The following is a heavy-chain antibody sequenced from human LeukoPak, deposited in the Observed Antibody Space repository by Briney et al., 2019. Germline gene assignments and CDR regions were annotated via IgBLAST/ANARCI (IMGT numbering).Heavy chain of an antibody. J-gene: IGHJ6*03. CDR3: ARDGGSGYATYYYMDV. V-gene: IGHV4-38-2*02. CDR1: CYSIISGFY. D-gene: IGHD5-12*01. CDR2: IYPSGTT. Sequence: SGTLSLTCAVSCYSIISGFYWGWIRQPPGKGLEWIGSIYPSGTTYYNPSLKSRVIISVATYKHQFSLKLTSVPAADTAVYYCARDGGSGYATYYYMDVWGKGTTVTVSS.